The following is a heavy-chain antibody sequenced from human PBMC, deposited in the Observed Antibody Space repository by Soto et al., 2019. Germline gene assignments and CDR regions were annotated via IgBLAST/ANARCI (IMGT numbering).Heavy chain of an antibody. CDR3: ARRSSSAMYYFDY. Sequence: SETLSLTCTVSGGSMSSSNYYWGWIRQPPGKGLEWIGSIYYSGSTYYNPSLKSRVTISVDTSKKQFSLKLSSVIAADTAVYYCARRSSSAMYYFDYWGQGTLVTVSS. CDR1: GGSMSSSNYY. CDR2: IYYSGST. D-gene: IGHD6-6*01. J-gene: IGHJ4*02. V-gene: IGHV4-39*01.